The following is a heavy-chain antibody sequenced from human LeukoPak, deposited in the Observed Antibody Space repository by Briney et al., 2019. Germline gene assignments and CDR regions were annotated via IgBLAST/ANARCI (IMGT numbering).Heavy chain of an antibody. V-gene: IGHV4-59*08. D-gene: IGHD5-12*01. Sequence: PSETLSLTCTVSGGSISSYYWSWIRQPPGKGLEWIGYIYYSGSTNYNPSLKSRVTISVDTSKNQFSLKLSSVTAADTAVYYCARHQMATGGVLDYWGQGTLVTVSS. CDR2: IYYSGST. CDR3: ARHQMATGGVLDY. CDR1: GGSISSYY. J-gene: IGHJ4*02.